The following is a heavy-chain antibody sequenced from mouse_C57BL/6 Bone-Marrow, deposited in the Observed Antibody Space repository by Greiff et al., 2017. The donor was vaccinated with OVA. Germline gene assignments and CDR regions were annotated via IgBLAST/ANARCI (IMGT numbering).Heavy chain of an antibody. CDR2: ISGGGGNT. J-gene: IGHJ3*01. CDR1: GFTFSSYT. V-gene: IGHV5-9*01. D-gene: IGHD1-1*01. CDR3: ARPVYYYGPAWLAY. Sequence: EVHLVESGGGLVKPGGSLKLSCAASGFTFSSYTMSWVRQTPEKRLEWVATISGGGGNTYYPDRVKGRFTIPRDNSSNTSYLQLSSLRSEDTALYYCARPVYYYGPAWLAYWAKGLWSLSLQ.